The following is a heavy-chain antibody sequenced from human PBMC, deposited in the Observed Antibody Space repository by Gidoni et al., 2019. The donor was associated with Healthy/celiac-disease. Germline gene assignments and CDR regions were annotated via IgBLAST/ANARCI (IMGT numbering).Heavy chain of an antibody. CDR1: GGSIIRYY. CDR2: IYYSGST. V-gene: IGHV4-59*01. D-gene: IGHD5-12*01. J-gene: IGHJ4*02. Sequence: QVQLQESGPGLVKPSETLSLTCTVPGGSIIRYYWSWIRQPPGKGLEWIGDIYYSGSTNYNPSLKSRVTISVDTSKNQFSLKLSSVTAADTAVYYCARDRVNSGYDWGSGWFDYWGPGTLVTVSS. CDR3: ARDRVNSGYDWGSGWFDY.